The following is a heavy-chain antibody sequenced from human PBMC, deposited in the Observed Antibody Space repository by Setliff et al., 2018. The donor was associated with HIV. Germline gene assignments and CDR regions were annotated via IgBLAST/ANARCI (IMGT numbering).Heavy chain of an antibody. CDR1: GFSLSASGMR. V-gene: IGHV2-70*04. CDR3: ARETGATAFDI. J-gene: IGHJ3*02. Sequence: SGPTLVNPTQTLTLTCTFSGFSLSASGMRVSWIRQPPGKALEWLARIDWDDGKFYSTSLKTRLTISKDTSKNQVVLTMTNMDPVDTATYYCARETGATAFDIWGQGTLVTVS. CDR2: IDWDDGK. D-gene: IGHD1-1*01.